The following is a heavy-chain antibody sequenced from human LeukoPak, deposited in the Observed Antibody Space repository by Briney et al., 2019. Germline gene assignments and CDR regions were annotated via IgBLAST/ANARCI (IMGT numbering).Heavy chain of an antibody. CDR3: ASVPPYSGFDFVDS. CDR2: IIPIFRTT. D-gene: IGHD5-12*01. V-gene: IGHV1-69*13. CDR1: GYTFTSYA. Sequence: ASVKVSCKASGYTFTSYAMNWVRQAPGQGLEWMGGIIPIFRTTDYAQKFQGRVTITADESTSTAYMELSSLRSEDTAVYYCASVPPYSGFDFVDSWGQGTLVTVSS. J-gene: IGHJ4*02.